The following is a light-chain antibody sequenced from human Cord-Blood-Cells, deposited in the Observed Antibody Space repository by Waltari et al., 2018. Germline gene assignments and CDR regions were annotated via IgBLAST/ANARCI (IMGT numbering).Light chain of an antibody. CDR2: DVS. V-gene: IGLV2-14*01. CDR3: SSYTSSSTVV. CDR1: SSDVGGYNY. Sequence: LTQPASVSGSPGQSITISCTGTSSDVGGYNYVSWYQQHPGKAPKLMIYDVSNRPSGVSNSFSGSKSGNTASLTISGLQAEDEADYYCSSYTSSSTVVFGGGTKLTVL. J-gene: IGLJ2*01.